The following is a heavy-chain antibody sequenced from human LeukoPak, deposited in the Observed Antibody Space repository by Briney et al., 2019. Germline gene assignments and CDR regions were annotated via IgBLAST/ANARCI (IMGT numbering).Heavy chain of an antibody. CDR2: INPTGGST. V-gene: IGHV1-46*01. CDR1: GYTFPSYF. J-gene: IGHJ5*02. Sequence: ASVKVSCKASGYTFPSYFMHWVRQAPGQGLEWMGIINPTGGSTTYAQKFQGRVTMTRDTSTSTVYMELSSLRSDDTAVYYCARGGNWFDPWGQGTLVTVSS. CDR3: ARGGNWFDP.